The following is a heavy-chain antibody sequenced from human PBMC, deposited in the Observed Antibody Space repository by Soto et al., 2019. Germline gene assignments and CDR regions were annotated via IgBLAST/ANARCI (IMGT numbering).Heavy chain of an antibody. CDR1: GYTFTNYG. CDR3: ARDREYFYDSRGNYYYRYGMAV. CDR2: ISGYNGNT. J-gene: IGHJ6*01. D-gene: IGHD3-22*01. Sequence: QVQLVESGAEVKKPGASVKVSCKASGYTFTNYGISWVRQAPGQGLEWMGWISGYNGNTKYAQKFQGRVIMTTDTPTKTAYMDLRSLRSDDTAVYYCARDREYFYDSRGNYYYRYGMAVWGQGTTVTVS. V-gene: IGHV1-18*04.